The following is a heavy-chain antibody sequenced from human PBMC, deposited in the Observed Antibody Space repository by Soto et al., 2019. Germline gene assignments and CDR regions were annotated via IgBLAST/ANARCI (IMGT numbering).Heavy chain of an antibody. D-gene: IGHD3-10*01. J-gene: IGHJ4*02. Sequence: QVQLVQSGAEVKKPGASVKVTCKASGYTFTSYGISWVRQAPGQGLEWMGWISDYNGNTNYAQKLQGRVTMTTDPSTSTAYMELRSLRSDDTAVYYCARDLTSEWFGEFIFDYWGQGTLVTVSS. CDR2: ISDYNGNT. CDR3: ARDLTSEWFGEFIFDY. CDR1: GYTFTSYG. V-gene: IGHV1-18*01.